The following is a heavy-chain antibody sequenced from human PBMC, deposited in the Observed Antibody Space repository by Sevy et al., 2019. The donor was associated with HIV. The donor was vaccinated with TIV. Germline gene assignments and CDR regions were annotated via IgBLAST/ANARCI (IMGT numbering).Heavy chain of an antibody. V-gene: IGHV3-33*01. CDR3: ARGRDYGNFDY. D-gene: IGHD4-17*01. CDR1: AFNFSIYG. J-gene: IGHJ4*02. CDR2: IWYDGSNK. Sequence: GGSLRLSCAASAFNFSIYGMHWVRQAPDKGLGWVALIWYDGSNKYYADSVKGGFTISRDNSKSTLYLQMNSLRAEDTAVYYCARGRDYGNFDYWGQGTLVTVSS.